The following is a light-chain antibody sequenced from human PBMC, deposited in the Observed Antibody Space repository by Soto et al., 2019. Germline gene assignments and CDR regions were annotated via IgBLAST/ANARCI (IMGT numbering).Light chain of an antibody. CDR1: TSNIGSNA. Sequence: QSVLTQSPSASGTPGQRVTISCFGGTSNIGSNAVNWYQQLPGTAPKLLIFRDDQRPSGVPGRFSGTKSDTSASLAINGLQSEDEADYYCGAWDDSLDGPVFGGGTKLTVL. CDR3: GAWDDSLDGPV. CDR2: RDD. V-gene: IGLV1-44*01. J-gene: IGLJ3*02.